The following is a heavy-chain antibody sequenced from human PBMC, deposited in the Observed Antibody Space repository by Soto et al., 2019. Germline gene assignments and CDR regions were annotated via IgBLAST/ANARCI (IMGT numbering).Heavy chain of an antibody. D-gene: IGHD6-19*01. J-gene: IGHJ4*02. CDR3: ARSRRGYSSGWLVTFDY. CDR2: ISSSSSYT. Sequence: PGGSLRLSCAASGFTFSDYYMSWIRQAPGKGLEWVSYISSSSSYTNYADSVKGRFTISRDNAKNSLYLQMNSLRAEDTAVYYCARSRRGYSSGWLVTFDYWGRGTLVTVSS. CDR1: GFTFSDYY. V-gene: IGHV3-11*06.